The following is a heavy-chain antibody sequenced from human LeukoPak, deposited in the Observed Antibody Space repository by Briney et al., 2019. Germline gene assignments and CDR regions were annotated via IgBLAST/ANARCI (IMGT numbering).Heavy chain of an antibody. Sequence: PSETLSLTCTVSGGSISSGSYYWSWIRQPAGKGLEWIGRIYTSGSTNYNPSLKSRLTISVDTSKNQFSLKLSSVTAADTPVYYCARDREGQIYAPVGATYYYYMDVWGKGTTVTVSS. V-gene: IGHV4-61*02. D-gene: IGHD1-26*01. CDR2: IYTSGST. CDR3: ARDREGQIYAPVGATYYYYMDV. CDR1: GGSISSGSYY. J-gene: IGHJ6*03.